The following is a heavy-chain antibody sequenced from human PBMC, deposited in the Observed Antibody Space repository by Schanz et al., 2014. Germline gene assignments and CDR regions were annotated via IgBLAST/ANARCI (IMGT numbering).Heavy chain of an antibody. V-gene: IGHV3-21*01. CDR1: GFTISSYS. Sequence: EVHLVESGGGLVKRGGSLRLSCAASGFTISSYSMNWVRQAPGKGLEWVSSISSSGSYIYYADSVKGRFSISRDNAKTSLFVQMNRLRAEDTALYYCAIIGVMVAVAGTRADYWGQGTLVTVSS. D-gene: IGHD6-19*01. CDR2: ISSSGSYI. CDR3: AIIGVMVAVAGTRADY. J-gene: IGHJ4*02.